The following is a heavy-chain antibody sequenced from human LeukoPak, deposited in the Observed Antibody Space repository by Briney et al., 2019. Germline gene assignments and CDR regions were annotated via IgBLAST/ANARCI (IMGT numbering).Heavy chain of an antibody. V-gene: IGHV3-48*03. CDR1: AFTLCRYQ. J-gene: IGHJ4*02. Sequence: PGGSLRLSCVPSAFTLCRYQMSWGREAPGEGLEWVSYIRISSGTISYTDSVRGRSTISRDNAKSSLYLQWDSLRAEDTAVYYCARALPSSWYYFDFWGQGTLVTVSS. D-gene: IGHD6-13*01. CDR3: ARALPSSWYYFDF. CDR2: IRISSGTI.